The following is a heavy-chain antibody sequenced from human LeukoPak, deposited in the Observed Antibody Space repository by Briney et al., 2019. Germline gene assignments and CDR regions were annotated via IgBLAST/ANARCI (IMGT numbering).Heavy chain of an antibody. CDR2: INPNSGGT. J-gene: IGHJ6*03. D-gene: IGHD6-25*01. V-gene: IGHV1-2*02. CDR1: GYTFTGYY. CDR3: AKHGVAARRYYYYYMDV. Sequence: ASVKVSCKASGYTFTGYYMHWVRQAPGQGLEWMGWINPNSGGTNYAQKFQGRVTMTRDTSISTAYMELSRLRSDDTAVYYCAKHGVAARRYYYYYMDVWGKGTTVTVSS.